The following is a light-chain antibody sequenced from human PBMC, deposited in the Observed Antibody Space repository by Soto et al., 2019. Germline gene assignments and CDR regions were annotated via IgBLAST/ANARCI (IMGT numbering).Light chain of an antibody. CDR2: DNN. CDR3: GTWDSSLSPV. Sequence: QSVLTQPPSVSAAPGQKVTISCSGSSFNIGNNYVSWYQQLPGTAPKLLIYDNNKRPSGIPDRFSGSKSGTSATLGITGLQTGDEADYYCGTWDSSLSPVFGGGTKLTVL. V-gene: IGLV1-51*01. CDR1: SFNIGNNY. J-gene: IGLJ2*01.